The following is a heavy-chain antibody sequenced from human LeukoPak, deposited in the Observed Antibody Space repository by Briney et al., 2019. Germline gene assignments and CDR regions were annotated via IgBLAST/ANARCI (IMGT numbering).Heavy chain of an antibody. Sequence: GGSLRLSCAASGFTLRNYWMHWVRQTPGKGLLWDSRINGDGTSATYAGSVKGRFTISRDNAKNTLYLQMNSLRAEDTAVYYCARVAYCGGDRYSLDYYYMDVWGKRTTVTVSS. D-gene: IGHD2-21*02. CDR1: GFTLRNYW. CDR3: ARVAYCGGDRYSLDYYYMDV. V-gene: IGHV3-74*01. J-gene: IGHJ6*03. CDR2: INGDGTSA.